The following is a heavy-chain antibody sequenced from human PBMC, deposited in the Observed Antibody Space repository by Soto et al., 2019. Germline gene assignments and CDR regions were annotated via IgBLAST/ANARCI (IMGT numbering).Heavy chain of an antibody. V-gene: IGHV2-5*02. J-gene: IGHJ4*02. D-gene: IGHD4-17*01. CDR2: VYWDDDK. Sequence: QITLKESGPTLANPTQALTLTCTFSGFSINTSGVGVGWIRQPPGKALEWLALVYWDDDKRYSPSLRSRLTITKDTSRNQVVLRMTDMDPVDTGTYYCAHRTTVTTTFDHWGQGTLVTVSS. CDR1: GFSINTSGVG. CDR3: AHRTTVTTTFDH.